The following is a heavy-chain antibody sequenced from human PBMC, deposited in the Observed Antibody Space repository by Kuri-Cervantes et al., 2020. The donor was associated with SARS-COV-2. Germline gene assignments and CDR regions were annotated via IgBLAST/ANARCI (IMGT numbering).Heavy chain of an antibody. Sequence: GGSLRLSCAASGFTFSSYAMSWVRQAPGKGLEWVSCTSSGSTYIYYADSVKGRFTISRDNAKNSLYLQMNSLRAEDTAVYYCARAGGSGGTSNYYYYMDVWGKGTTVTVS. CDR3: ARAGGSGGTSNYYYYMDV. CDR2: TSSGSTYI. V-gene: IGHV3-21*01. CDR1: GFTFSSYA. J-gene: IGHJ6*03. D-gene: IGHD2-15*01.